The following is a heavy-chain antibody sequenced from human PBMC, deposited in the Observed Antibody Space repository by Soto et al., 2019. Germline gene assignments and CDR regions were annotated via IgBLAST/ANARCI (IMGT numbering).Heavy chain of an antibody. D-gene: IGHD3-10*01. CDR1: GGSISSGGYY. J-gene: IGHJ5*02. CDR3: ARRIYGSGSYYRGNWFAP. Sequence: TLSLTCTVSGGSISSGGYYWSWIRQHPGKGLEWIGYIYYSGSTYYNPSLKSRVTISVDTSKNQFSLKLSSVTAADTAVYYCARRIYGSGSYYRGNWFAPWGRGTLVTVSS. V-gene: IGHV4-31*03. CDR2: IYYSGST.